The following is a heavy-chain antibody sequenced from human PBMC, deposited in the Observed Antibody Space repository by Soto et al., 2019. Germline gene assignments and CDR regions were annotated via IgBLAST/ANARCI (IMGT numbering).Heavy chain of an antibody. Sequence: QVQLVESGGGVVQPGRSLRLSCAASGFTFSSYGMHWVRQAPGKGLEWVAVISYDGSNKYYADSVKGRFTISRDNSKNTLYLQMNSLRAEDTAVYYCAKDADGYNPIIPLPDYWGQGTLVTVSS. D-gene: IGHD5-12*01. CDR2: ISYDGSNK. CDR3: AKDADGYNPIIPLPDY. CDR1: GFTFSSYG. V-gene: IGHV3-30*18. J-gene: IGHJ4*02.